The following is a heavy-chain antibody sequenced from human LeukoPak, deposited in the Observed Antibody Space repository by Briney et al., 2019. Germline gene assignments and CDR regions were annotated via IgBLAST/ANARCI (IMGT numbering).Heavy chain of an antibody. J-gene: IGHJ4*02. CDR3: ARLHAASFDY. Sequence: SETLSLTCAVYGGSFSGYYWSWIRQPPGKGLEWIGEINHSGSTNYNPSLKSRVTISVDTSKNQFSLKLSSVTAADTAVYYCARLHAASFDYWGQGTLVTVSS. V-gene: IGHV4-34*01. D-gene: IGHD2-15*01. CDR2: INHSGST. CDR1: GGSFSGYY.